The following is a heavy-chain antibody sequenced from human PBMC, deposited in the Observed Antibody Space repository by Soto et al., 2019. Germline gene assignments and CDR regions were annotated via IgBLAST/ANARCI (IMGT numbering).Heavy chain of an antibody. D-gene: IGHD3-3*02. CDR3: ARVLGNDAFDI. Sequence: SETLSLTCIVSGGSINNYYWSWIRQPPGKGLEWIGYIFYDGSTNYNPSLKSRVTISVDKSKNQFSLKLSSVTAADMAVYYCARVLGNDAFDIWGQGTMVTVSS. CDR2: IFYDGST. CDR1: GGSINNYY. V-gene: IGHV4-59*12. J-gene: IGHJ3*02.